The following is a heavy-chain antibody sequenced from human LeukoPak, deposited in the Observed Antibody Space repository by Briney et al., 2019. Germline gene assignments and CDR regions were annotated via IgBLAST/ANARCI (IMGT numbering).Heavy chain of an antibody. CDR1: GFTFSSYA. D-gene: IGHD2-2*03. J-gene: IGHJ3*02. V-gene: IGHV3-30*04. CDR3: ARVDDLDAFDI. CDR2: ISDDGSNK. Sequence: GRSLRLSCAASGFTFSSYALHWVRQAPGKGLEWVTVISDDGSNKYYADSVKGRFTISRDNSKNTLYLQMNRLRPEDTAVYYCARVDDLDAFDIWGQGTMVTVSS.